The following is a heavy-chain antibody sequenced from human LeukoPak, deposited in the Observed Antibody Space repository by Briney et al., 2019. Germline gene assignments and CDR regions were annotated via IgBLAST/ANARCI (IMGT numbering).Heavy chain of an antibody. CDR1: GFKLNIFA. J-gene: IGHJ5*02. V-gene: IGHV3-23*01. CDR2: ISGYGDTT. D-gene: IGHD3-9*01. Sequence: PGGSLRLSCAASGFKLNIFAMSWVGQAPGKGLEWVSSISGYGDTTYYPDSVKGRFTLSRDNSKGTLDLQMFSLRAEATAVYYCAKDRGPFDAIDNNWFDPWGQGTLVTVSS. CDR3: AKDRGPFDAIDNNWFDP.